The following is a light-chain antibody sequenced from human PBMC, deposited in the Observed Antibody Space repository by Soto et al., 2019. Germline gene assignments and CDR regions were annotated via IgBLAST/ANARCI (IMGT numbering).Light chain of an antibody. CDR2: DSS. J-gene: IGKJ2*01. V-gene: IGKV1-13*02. CDR3: QQFNSYPYT. CDR1: QGISSA. Sequence: AIQLTQSPSSLSASVGDRVTITCRSSQGISSALAWYQQKPGKAPKLLIYDSSSLESGVPSRFSGSGSGTDFTLTISSLQPEDFATYYCQQFNSYPYTFGQGTKLEIK.